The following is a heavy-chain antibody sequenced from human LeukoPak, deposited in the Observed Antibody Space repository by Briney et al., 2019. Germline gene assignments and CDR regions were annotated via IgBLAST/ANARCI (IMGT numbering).Heavy chain of an antibody. J-gene: IGHJ3*02. CDR1: GASIRIGTYD. D-gene: IGHD4-17*01. V-gene: IGHV4-61*02. Sequence: PSETLSLTCTVSGASIRIGTYDWSWIRQPAGKGLEWVGRISTSGNTDYNPSLRSRVTISLDTSNNRFSLGLNSVTAADTAVYYCARGGYGDYRRGRNVFGIWGQGTMVSVSS. CDR3: ARGGYGDYRRGRNVFGI. CDR2: ISTSGNT.